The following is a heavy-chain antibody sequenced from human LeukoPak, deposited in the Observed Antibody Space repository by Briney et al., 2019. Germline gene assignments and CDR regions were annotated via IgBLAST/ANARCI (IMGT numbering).Heavy chain of an antibody. Sequence: PGGSLRLSCAASGFTFSSYSMNWVRQAPGKGLEWVPSISSSSSYIYYADSVKGRFTISRDNAKNSLYLQMNSLRAEDTAVYYCARDPYLVVITEDAFDIWGQGTMVTVSS. D-gene: IGHD3-22*01. CDR2: ISSSSSYI. CDR1: GFTFSSYS. CDR3: ARDPYLVVITEDAFDI. J-gene: IGHJ3*02. V-gene: IGHV3-21*01.